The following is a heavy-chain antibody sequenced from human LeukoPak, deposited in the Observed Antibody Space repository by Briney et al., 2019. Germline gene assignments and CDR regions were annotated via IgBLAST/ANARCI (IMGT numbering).Heavy chain of an antibody. CDR2: IYYSGST. CDR1: GGSISSSSYY. V-gene: IGHV4-39*07. Sequence: PSETLSLTCTVSGGSISSSSYYWGWIRQPPGKGLEWIGSIYYSGSTYYNPSLKSRVTISVDTSKNQFSLKLSSVTAADTAVYYCARGENTGGPDYWGQGTLVTVSS. CDR3: ARGENTGGPDY. D-gene: IGHD2/OR15-2a*01. J-gene: IGHJ4*02.